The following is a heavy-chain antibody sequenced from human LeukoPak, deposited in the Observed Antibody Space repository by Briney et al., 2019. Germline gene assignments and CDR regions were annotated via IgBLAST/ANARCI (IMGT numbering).Heavy chain of an antibody. V-gene: IGHV5-51*01. D-gene: IGHD6-13*01. J-gene: IGHJ4*02. CDR1: GYSFTSYW. CDR2: IYPGDSDT. CDR3: ARRGYSSSWFYFDY. Sequence: GESLKISCKCSGYSFTSYWLGWVRQMPGKGLEWMGIIYPGDSDTKYSPSFQGQVTISADKSISTAYLQWSSLKASDTAMDYCARRGYSSSWFYFDYGGQGTLVTVSS.